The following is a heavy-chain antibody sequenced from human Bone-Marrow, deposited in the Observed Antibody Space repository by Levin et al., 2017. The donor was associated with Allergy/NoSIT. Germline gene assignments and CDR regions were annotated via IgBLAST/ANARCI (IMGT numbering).Heavy chain of an antibody. Sequence: GGSLRLSCAASGFTFSDFSMNWVRQAPGKGLEWVSSISSGSSYIYYADSVEGRFTISRDNAKKSLFLQINSLRAEDTAVYYCARDGTMVGATTLDYWGQGILVTVSS. CDR3: ARDGTMVGATTLDY. J-gene: IGHJ4*02. D-gene: IGHD1-26*01. V-gene: IGHV3-21*01. CDR2: ISSGSSYI. CDR1: GFTFSDFS.